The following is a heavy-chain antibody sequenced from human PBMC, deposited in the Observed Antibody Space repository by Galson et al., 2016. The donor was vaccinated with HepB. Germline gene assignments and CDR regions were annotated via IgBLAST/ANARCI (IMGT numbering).Heavy chain of an antibody. Sequence: QSGAEVKKPGESLKISCSGSGYIFTNYWIGWVRQMPGKGLEWMGIIYPGDSDTRYSPSFQGQVTISADKSFTTAYLQWSTLKASDTAMYYCTKHAGPGSWKGPREFDIWGQGTMVTVSS. J-gene: IGHJ3*02. CDR1: GYIFTNYW. D-gene: IGHD1-1*01. CDR2: IYPGDSDT. V-gene: IGHV5-51*01. CDR3: TKHAGPGSWKGPREFDI.